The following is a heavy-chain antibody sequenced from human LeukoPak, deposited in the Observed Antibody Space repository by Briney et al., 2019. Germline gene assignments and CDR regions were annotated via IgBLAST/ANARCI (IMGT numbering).Heavy chain of an antibody. V-gene: IGHV3-30*18. D-gene: IGHD3-10*01. CDR2: ISYDGSNK. CDR3: AKTLLLWFGELSD. J-gene: IGHJ4*02. Sequence: PGGSLRLSCAASGFTFSSYAMSWVRQAPGKGLEWVAVISYDGSNKYYADSVKGRFTISRDNSKNTLCLQMNSLRAEDTAVYYCAKTLLLWFGELSDWGQGTLVTVSS. CDR1: GFTFSSYA.